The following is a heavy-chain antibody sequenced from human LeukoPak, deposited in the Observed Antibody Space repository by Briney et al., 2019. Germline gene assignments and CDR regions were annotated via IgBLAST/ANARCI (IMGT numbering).Heavy chain of an antibody. J-gene: IGHJ4*02. Sequence: GGSLRLSCATSGFTFSSYAMSWVRQAPGKGLEWVSAISGSGGSTYYADSVKGGFTISKDNSKNTLYLQMNSLRAEDTAVYYCARTYYYGSGSWNYFDYWGQGTLVTVSS. CDR2: ISGSGGST. D-gene: IGHD3-10*01. CDR3: ARTYYYGSGSWNYFDY. V-gene: IGHV3-23*01. CDR1: GFTFSSYA.